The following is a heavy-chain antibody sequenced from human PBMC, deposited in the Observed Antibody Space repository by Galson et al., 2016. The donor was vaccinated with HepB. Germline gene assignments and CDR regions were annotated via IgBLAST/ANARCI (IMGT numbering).Heavy chain of an antibody. Sequence: SVKASCKASGYTFSSYEISWVRQAPGQGLEWLGWISAYNGNTKYPHKVQGRVTMTTDASTSTAYMELRSLRSDDTAVYYCARVYPGVTLDFWGQGTMVTVSA. J-gene: IGHJ3*01. CDR2: ISAYNGNT. V-gene: IGHV1-18*01. CDR1: GYTFSSYE. CDR3: ARVYPGVTLDF. D-gene: IGHD2-8*01.